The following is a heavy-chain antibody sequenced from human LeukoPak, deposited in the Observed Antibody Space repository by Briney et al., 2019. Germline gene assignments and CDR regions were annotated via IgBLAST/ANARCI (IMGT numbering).Heavy chain of an antibody. CDR1: RYTFISYG. CDR2: ISANNGNT. J-gene: IGHJ3*01. CDR3: ARDPSGDVVVITCDAFDV. D-gene: IGHD3-22*01. Sequence: ASVKVSCKASRYTFISYGISWVRQVPGQGLEWMGWISANNGNTNYGKKVQGRVTMTTDTSTSTAYMELRSLRSDDTAVYYCARDPSGDVVVITCDAFDVWGQGTMVTVSS. V-gene: IGHV1-18*01.